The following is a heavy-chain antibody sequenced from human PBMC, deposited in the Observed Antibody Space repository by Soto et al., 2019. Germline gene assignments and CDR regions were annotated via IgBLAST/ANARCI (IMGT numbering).Heavy chain of an antibody. Sequence: EVQLVESGGGLVQPGGSLRLSCAASGFTFSSYAMHWVRQAPGKGLEYVSAISSNGGSTYYANSVKGRFTISRDNSKNTLYLQMGSLRAEDMPVYYCAREGRAFDIWGQGTMVTVSS. CDR1: GFTFSSYA. V-gene: IGHV3-64*01. CDR3: AREGRAFDI. J-gene: IGHJ3*02. CDR2: ISSNGGST.